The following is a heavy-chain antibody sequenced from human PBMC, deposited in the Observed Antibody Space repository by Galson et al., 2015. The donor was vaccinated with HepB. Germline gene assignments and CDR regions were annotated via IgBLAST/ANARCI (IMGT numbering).Heavy chain of an antibody. Sequence: SLRLSCAASGFSFSNYAMSWVRQAPGKGPQWVSSISGSGGSTYYADSVKGRFTISRNNSKNTLYLQMNSLRAGDTAVYYCAKEDYGDTGGYFDYWGQGTLVTVSS. J-gene: IGHJ4*02. CDR2: ISGSGGST. V-gene: IGHV3-23*01. D-gene: IGHD4-17*01. CDR1: GFSFSNYA. CDR3: AKEDYGDTGGYFDY.